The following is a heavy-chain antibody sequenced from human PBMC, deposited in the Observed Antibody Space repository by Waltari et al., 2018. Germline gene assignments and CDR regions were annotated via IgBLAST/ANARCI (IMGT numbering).Heavy chain of an antibody. CDR1: CYSISSGYY. CDR3: ARDLGGRGY. Sequence: QVQLQESGPGLVKPSATLSLPCAVPCYSISSGYYWCWVRQPPGKGLEWIGRIYHSGDSYYNPSLKSRVTMSVDTSKNQFSLKLSSVTAADTAMYYCARDLGGRGYWGQGILVTVSS. V-gene: IGHV4-38-2*02. J-gene: IGHJ4*02. CDR2: IYHSGDS. D-gene: IGHD3-16*01.